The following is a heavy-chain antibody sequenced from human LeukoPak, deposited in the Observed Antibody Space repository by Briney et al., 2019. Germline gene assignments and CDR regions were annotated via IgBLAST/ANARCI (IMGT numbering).Heavy chain of an antibody. CDR1: GGSFSGYY. V-gene: IGHV4-34*01. J-gene: IGHJ3*02. Sequence: PSETLSLTCAVYGGSFSGYYWSWIRQPPGKGLEWIGEINHSGSTNYNPSLKSRVTISVDTSKNQFSLKLSSVTAADTAVYYCARGRGCSSTSCYDAFDIWGQGTMVTVSS. D-gene: IGHD2-2*01. CDR3: ARGRGCSSTSCYDAFDI. CDR2: INHSGST.